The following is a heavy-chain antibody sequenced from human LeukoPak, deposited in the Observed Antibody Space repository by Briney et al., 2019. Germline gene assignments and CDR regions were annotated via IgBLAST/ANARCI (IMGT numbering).Heavy chain of an antibody. CDR1: GGSFSGYY. V-gene: IGHV4-59*01. CDR2: IYYSGST. D-gene: IGHD5-24*01. J-gene: IGHJ6*03. Sequence: SETLSLTCAVYGGSFSGYYWSWIRQPPGKGLEWIGYIYYSGSTNYNPSLKSRVTISVDTSKNQFSLKLSSVTAADTAVYYCARGLRGVEDDYYYMDVWGKGTTVTVSS. CDR3: ARGLRGVEDDYYYMDV.